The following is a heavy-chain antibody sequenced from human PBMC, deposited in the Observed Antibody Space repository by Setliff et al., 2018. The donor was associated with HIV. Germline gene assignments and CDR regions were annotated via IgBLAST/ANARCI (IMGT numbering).Heavy chain of an antibody. D-gene: IGHD3-3*01. CDR1: GGSFSDYY. V-gene: IGHV4-34*01. J-gene: IGHJ5*02. Sequence: SETLSLTCAVYGGSFSDYYWSWIRQPPGQGLEWIGEINHSGSTNYNASLKSRVTISGDMSKKQFSLKLSSVTAADTAVYYCARDRRSIFGVDTKNWFDPWGQGTLVTAPQ. CDR2: INHSGST. CDR3: ARDRRSIFGVDTKNWFDP.